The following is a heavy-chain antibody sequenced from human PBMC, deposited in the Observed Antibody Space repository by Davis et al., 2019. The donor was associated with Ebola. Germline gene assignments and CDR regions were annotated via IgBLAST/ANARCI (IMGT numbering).Heavy chain of an antibody. V-gene: IGHV4-34*01. CDR1: GGSFSGYY. CDR2: INHSGST. D-gene: IGHD5-24*01. CDR3: SREKILRVELGAIVYYGMDV. Sequence: SETLSLTCAVYGGSFSGYYWSWIRQPPGKGLEWIGEINHSGSTNYNPSLKSRVTISVDTSKNQFSLKLSSVTAADTAVYYCSREKILRVELGAIVYYGMDVWGKGTTVTVSS. J-gene: IGHJ6*04.